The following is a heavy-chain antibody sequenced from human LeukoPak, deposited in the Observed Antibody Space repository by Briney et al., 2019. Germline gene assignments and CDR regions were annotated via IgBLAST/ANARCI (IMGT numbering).Heavy chain of an antibody. CDR3: AKDHRSGWYFEA. Sequence: PGGSLRLSCAASGSTFSHYWMSWVRQAPGKGLEWVAFIRYDGSNKYYADSVKGRFTISRDNSKNTLYLQMNSLRAEDTAVYYFAKDHRSGWYFEAWGQGTLVTVSS. D-gene: IGHD6-19*01. V-gene: IGHV3-30*02. CDR2: IRYDGSNK. J-gene: IGHJ4*02. CDR1: GSTFSHYW.